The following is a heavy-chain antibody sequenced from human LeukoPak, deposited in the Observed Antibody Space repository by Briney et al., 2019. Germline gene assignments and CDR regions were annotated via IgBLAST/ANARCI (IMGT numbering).Heavy chain of an antibody. J-gene: IGHJ6*02. CDR2: TSYDESNK. V-gene: IGHV3-30*03. Sequence: PGGSLRLSCAASGFTFSSYSMNWVRQAPGKGLEWVAVTSYDESNKYYADSVKGRFTISRDNSKNTLYLQMNSLRAEDTAVYYCARDSTIYYDSSGPYGMDVWGQGTTVTVSS. CDR1: GFTFSSYS. CDR3: ARDSTIYYDSSGPYGMDV. D-gene: IGHD3-22*01.